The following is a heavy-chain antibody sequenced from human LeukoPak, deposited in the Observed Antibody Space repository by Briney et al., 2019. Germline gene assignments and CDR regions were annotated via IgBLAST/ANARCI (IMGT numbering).Heavy chain of an antibody. CDR2: MYYSGST. J-gene: IGHJ4*02. V-gene: IGHV4-59*01. CDR3: ARMKDGYSIFDY. Sequence: SETLSLTCTVSGGSISRYYWSWIRQPPGKGLEWIACMYYSGSTHYNPSLKSRVTISLDTSKNQFSLELSSVTAADTAVYYCARMKDGYSIFDYWGQGTLVTVSS. D-gene: IGHD5-24*01. CDR1: GGSISRYY.